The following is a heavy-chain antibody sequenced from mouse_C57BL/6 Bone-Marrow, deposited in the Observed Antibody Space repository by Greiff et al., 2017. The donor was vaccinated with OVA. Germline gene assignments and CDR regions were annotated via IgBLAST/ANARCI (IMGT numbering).Heavy chain of an antibody. CDR2: IAPSDSYI. J-gene: IGHJ2*02. Sequence: VQLQQPGAELVRPGTSVKLSCKASGYTFTNYWMHWVKQRPGQGLEWIGVIAPSDSYINYNQKFKGRATLTVDTSSSTAYMHLSSLTSEDSAVYSCANYGSRLYLHYWGQGTSLTVSS. D-gene: IGHD1-1*01. CDR1: GYTFTNYW. V-gene: IGHV1-59*01. CDR3: ANYGSRLYLHY.